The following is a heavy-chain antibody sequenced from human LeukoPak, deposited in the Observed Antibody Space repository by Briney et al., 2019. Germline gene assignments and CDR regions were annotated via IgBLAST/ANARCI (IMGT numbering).Heavy chain of an antibody. J-gene: IGHJ5*02. D-gene: IGHD2-2*01. V-gene: IGHV3-21*01. CDR2: ISSSSSYI. CDR1: GGSFSDYY. CDR3: ARGYCSSTSCYAVQFDP. Sequence: PSETLSLTCAVYGGSFSDYYWTWIRQAPGKGLEWVSSISSSSSYIYYADSVKGRLTISRDNAKNSLYLQMNSLRAEDTAVYYCARGYCSSTSCYAVQFDPWGQGTLVTVSS.